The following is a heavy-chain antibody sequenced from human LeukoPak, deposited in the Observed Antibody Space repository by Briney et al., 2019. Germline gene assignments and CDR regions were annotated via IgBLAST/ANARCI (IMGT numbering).Heavy chain of an antibody. CDR1: GFTFSSYV. V-gene: IGHV3-23*01. D-gene: IGHD6-13*01. Sequence: GGSLRLSCAASGFTFSSYVMSWVRQAPGKGLEWVSSISNSGGSTYYADSVKGRFTISRDNAKNSLYLQMNSLRAEDTAVYYCARDGGTYSSSLYYYYYGMDVWGQGTTVTVSS. CDR3: ARDGGTYSSSLYYYYYGMDV. J-gene: IGHJ6*02. CDR2: ISNSGGST.